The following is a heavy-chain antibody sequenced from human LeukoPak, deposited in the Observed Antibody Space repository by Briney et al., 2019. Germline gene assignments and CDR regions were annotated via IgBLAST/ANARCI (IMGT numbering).Heavy chain of an antibody. J-gene: IGHJ4*02. CDR3: ARDDDRPDNGLDY. V-gene: IGHV3-21*01. Sequence: PGGSLRLSCAASGFIFSSYSMNWVRQAPGKGLEWVSSVSSSGTYIYYPDSVQGRFTISRDNAKNSLYLQMNSLRAEDTAVYYCARDDDRPDNGLDYWGQGTLVTVSS. CDR2: VSSSGTYI. CDR1: GFIFSSYS. D-gene: IGHD3-22*01.